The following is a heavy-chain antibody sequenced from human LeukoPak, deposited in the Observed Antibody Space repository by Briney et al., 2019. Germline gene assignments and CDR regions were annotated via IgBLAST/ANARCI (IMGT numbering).Heavy chain of an antibody. D-gene: IGHD7-27*01. V-gene: IGHV3-69-1*01. CDR2: ISSTGVI. CDR3: ARDHNWGFDY. Sequence: GGSLRLSCAASGFTFSDYPMNWVRQTPGKGLEWVSYISSTGVIYYADSVRGRFSISRDNAMNSVYMQMNSMRAEDTALYYCARDHNWGFDYWGRGTLVTVSS. CDR1: GFTFSDYP. J-gene: IGHJ4*02.